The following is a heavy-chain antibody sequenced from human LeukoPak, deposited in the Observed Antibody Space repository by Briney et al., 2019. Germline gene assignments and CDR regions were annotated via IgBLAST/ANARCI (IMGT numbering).Heavy chain of an antibody. Sequence: PGGSLRLSCAASGFTFSTYEMNWVRLAPGKGLEWVSYISSIGSTIYYADSLKGRLTISRDNAKNSLYLQMNSPRAEDTAVYYCARSGQWLYHFDFWGQGTLVTVSS. CDR3: ARSGQWLYHFDF. V-gene: IGHV3-48*03. CDR1: GFTFSTYE. D-gene: IGHD6-19*01. J-gene: IGHJ4*02. CDR2: ISSIGSTI.